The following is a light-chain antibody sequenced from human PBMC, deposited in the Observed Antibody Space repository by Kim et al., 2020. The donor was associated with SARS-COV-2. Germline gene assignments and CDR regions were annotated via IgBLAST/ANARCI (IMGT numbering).Light chain of an antibody. CDR2: DND. CDR3: ATWNNSLSIGV. CDR1: SSNIGNYY. Sequence: GQKVTISCSGRSSNIGNYYVSWYRHLPGTAPKLLIYDNDKRPSGIPDRFSGSKSGTSATLAIAGLQTGDEAAYYCATWNNSLSIGVFGGGTKLTVL. V-gene: IGLV1-51*01. J-gene: IGLJ2*01.